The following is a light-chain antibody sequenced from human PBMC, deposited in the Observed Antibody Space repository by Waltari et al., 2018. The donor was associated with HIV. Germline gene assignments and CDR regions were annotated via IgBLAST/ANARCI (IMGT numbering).Light chain of an antibody. Sequence: QSALTQPPSASGSPGQSVTISCTGTSSDVGGYNYVSWYQQHPGKAPKLMIYGVNKRPSGVHDRFSGSKSGNTASLTVSGLQAEDEAEYYCSSYAGSNNVVFGGGTKLTVL. CDR2: GVN. V-gene: IGLV2-8*01. J-gene: IGLJ2*01. CDR1: SSDVGGYNY. CDR3: SSYAGSNNVV.